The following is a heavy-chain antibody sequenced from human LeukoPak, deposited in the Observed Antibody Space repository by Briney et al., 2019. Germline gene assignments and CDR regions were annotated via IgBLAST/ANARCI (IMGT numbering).Heavy chain of an antibody. V-gene: IGHV4-38-2*02. CDR2: IHHSGST. D-gene: IGHD2-2*01. J-gene: IGHJ6*04. Sequence: SETLSLTCVVSYYSISGAYYWGWIRQPPGKGLEWIGSIHHSGSTYYNPSLKSRVTISVDTSKNHFSLKLSAVTAADTAVYYCARDRLGTYCSSTNCYYYGMDVWGKGTTVTVSS. CDR3: ARDRLGTYCSSTNCYYYGMDV. CDR1: YYSISGAYY.